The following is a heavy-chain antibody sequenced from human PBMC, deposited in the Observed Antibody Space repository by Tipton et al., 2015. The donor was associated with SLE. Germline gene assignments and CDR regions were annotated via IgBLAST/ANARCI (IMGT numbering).Heavy chain of an antibody. CDR3: AREPPITGTPFDY. CDR1: GFTFSSYA. Sequence: SLRLSCAASGFTFSSYAMHWVRQAPGKGLEWVAVISNDGSNKYYADSVKGRFTISRDNSKNTLYLQMNSLRAEDAAVYYCAREPPITGTPFDYWGQGTLVTVSS. CDR2: ISNDGSNK. D-gene: IGHD1-20*01. J-gene: IGHJ4*02. V-gene: IGHV3-30*04.